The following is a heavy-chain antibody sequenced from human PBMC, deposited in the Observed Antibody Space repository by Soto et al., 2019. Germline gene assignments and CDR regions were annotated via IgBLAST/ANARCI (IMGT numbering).Heavy chain of an antibody. CDR2: IIPVLGIA. D-gene: IGHD4-17*01. Sequence: SVKVSCKASGGTFSSYTISWVRQAPGQGLEWMGRIIPVLGIANYAQKFQGRVTITADKSTSTAYMELSSLRSEDTAVYYCARDHGDLSFDYWGQGTLVTVSS. CDR3: ARDHGDLSFDY. J-gene: IGHJ4*02. V-gene: IGHV1-69*04. CDR1: GGTFSSYT.